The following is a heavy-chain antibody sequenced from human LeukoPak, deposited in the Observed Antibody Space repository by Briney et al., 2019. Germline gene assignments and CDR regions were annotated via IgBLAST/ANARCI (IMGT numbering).Heavy chain of an antibody. CDR1: GFTFSSSW. CDR2: IKTDGSTT. V-gene: IGHV3-74*01. CDR3: ASLGGNDFFDY. D-gene: IGHD1-1*01. J-gene: IGHJ4*02. Sequence: GGSLRLSCAVSGFTFSSSWMHWVRQAPGKGLVWVSHIKTDGSTTAYADSVKGRFTISRDNSKNTLYLSVNSLRAEDTAVYYCASLGGNDFFDYWGQGTLVTVSS.